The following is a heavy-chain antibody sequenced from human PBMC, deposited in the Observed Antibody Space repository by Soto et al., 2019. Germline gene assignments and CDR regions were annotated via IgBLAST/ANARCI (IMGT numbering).Heavy chain of an antibody. J-gene: IGHJ4*02. CDR2: IYYSGST. D-gene: IGHD6-13*01. CDR1: GGSISSGDYY. CDR3: ASRHSSPYFDY. Sequence: QVQLQESGPGLVKPSQTLSLTCPVSGGSISSGDYYWSWIRQPPGKGLAWIGSIYYSGSTYYNPSLKSRVTISVDTSKNQFALKLNSVTAADTAVYHCASRHSSPYFDYWGQGTLVTVSS. V-gene: IGHV4-30-4*01.